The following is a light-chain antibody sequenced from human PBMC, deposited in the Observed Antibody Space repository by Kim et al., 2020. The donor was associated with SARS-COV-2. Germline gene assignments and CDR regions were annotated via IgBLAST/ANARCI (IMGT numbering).Light chain of an antibody. Sequence: FGQTGRLPRHGDSLRAFSASWYQQKPGQAPLLVISGKNNRPSGIPDRFSGSTSGNTASLTITGAQAEDEADYYCNSRDSTINHLVFRAGTKVTVL. J-gene: IGLJ1*01. CDR2: GKN. V-gene: IGLV3-19*01. CDR1: SLRAFS. CDR3: NSRDSTINHLV.